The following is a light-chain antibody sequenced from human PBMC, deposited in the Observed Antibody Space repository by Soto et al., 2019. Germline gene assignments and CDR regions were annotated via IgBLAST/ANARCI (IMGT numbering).Light chain of an antibody. Sequence: QSALTQPASVSGSPGQSITISCTGTSSDIGSYDLVSWYRQHPGKAPKLIIYEVNKRPSGVSNRFSASKSGNTASLTISGLQAEDEADYYCRSFPGSPWVFGGGTKGTVL. CDR2: EVN. V-gene: IGLV2-23*02. CDR3: RSFPGSPWV. J-gene: IGLJ3*02. CDR1: SSDIGSYDL.